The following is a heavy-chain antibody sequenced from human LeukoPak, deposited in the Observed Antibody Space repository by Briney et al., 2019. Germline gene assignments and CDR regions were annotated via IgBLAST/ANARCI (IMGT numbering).Heavy chain of an antibody. V-gene: IGHV3-21*01. Sequence: KSGGSLRLSCAASGFTFSSYSMNWVRQAPGKGLEWVSSISSSSSYIYYADSVKGRFTIPRDNAKNSLYLQMNGLRAEDTAVYYCARPQHGDLYAFDIWGQGTMVTVSS. CDR2: ISSSSSYI. CDR1: GFTFSSYS. D-gene: IGHD4-17*01. J-gene: IGHJ3*02. CDR3: ARPQHGDLYAFDI.